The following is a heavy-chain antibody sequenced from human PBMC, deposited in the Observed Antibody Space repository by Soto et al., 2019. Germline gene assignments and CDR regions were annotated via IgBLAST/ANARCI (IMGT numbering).Heavy chain of an antibody. V-gene: IGHV4-4*07. CDR3: ARAPPTNAFDI. CDR1: SGSMSSYY. CDR2: IYISANT. J-gene: IGHJ3*02. Sequence: KASETLSLTCTVSSGSMSSYYWSWIRQPAGKGLEWIGRIYISANTNYNPSLNGRVTMSIDTSKNQFSLKLRSVTAADTAVYFCARAPPTNAFDIWGRGTAVT.